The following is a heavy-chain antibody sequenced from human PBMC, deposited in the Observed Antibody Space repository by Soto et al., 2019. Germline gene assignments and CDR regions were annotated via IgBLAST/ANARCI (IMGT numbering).Heavy chain of an antibody. D-gene: IGHD6-19*01. J-gene: IGHJ6*03. Sequence: GASVKVSCKASGYTFTSYGISWVRQAPGQGLEWMGWISAYNGNTNYAQKLQGRVTMTTDTSTSTAYMELRSLRSDDTAVYYCAKLAVAGKVGYYYYMDFWGKGTTVTVSS. CDR3: AKLAVAGKVGYYYYMDF. CDR2: ISAYNGNT. V-gene: IGHV1-18*01. CDR1: GYTFTSYG.